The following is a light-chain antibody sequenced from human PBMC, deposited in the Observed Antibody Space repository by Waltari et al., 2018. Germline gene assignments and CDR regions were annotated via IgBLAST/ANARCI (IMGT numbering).Light chain of an antibody. Sequence: EIQITPSPSSLSASFGDRVTLPCRASQGIGNSLAWYQQKPGKAPKLLLYAASRLESGVPSRFSGSGSETDDTLTIIGLQSGDAATYYCQQYYSKPLTFGGGTKVEIK. J-gene: IGKJ4*01. V-gene: IGKV1-NL1*01. CDR2: AAS. CDR3: QQYYSKPLT. CDR1: QGIGNS.